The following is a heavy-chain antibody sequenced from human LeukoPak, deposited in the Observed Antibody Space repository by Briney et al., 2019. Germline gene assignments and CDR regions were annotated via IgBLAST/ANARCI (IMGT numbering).Heavy chain of an antibody. CDR2: INHSGST. V-gene: IGHV4-34*01. CDR3: ARSSGWYYYFDY. J-gene: IGHJ4*02. CDR1: GGSFSGYY. D-gene: IGHD6-19*01. Sequence: PSETLSLTCAVSGGSFSGYYWSWIRQPPGKGLEWIGEINHSGSTNYNPSLKSRVTISVDTSKNQFSLKLSSVTAADTAVYYCARSSGWYYYFDYWGQGTLVTVSS.